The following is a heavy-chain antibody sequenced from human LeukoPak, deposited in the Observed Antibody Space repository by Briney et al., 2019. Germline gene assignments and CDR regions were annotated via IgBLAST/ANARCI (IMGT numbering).Heavy chain of an antibody. CDR2: FDPEDGET. CDR1: GYTLTELS. D-gene: IGHD3-10*01. Sequence: ASVKVSCKVSGYTLTELSMHWVRQAPGKGLEWMGGFDPEDGETIYAQKFQGRVTMTEDTSTDTAYMELSSLRSEDTAVYYCATSRPIWFGELQVPEGYFQHWGQGTLVTVSS. V-gene: IGHV1-24*01. J-gene: IGHJ1*01. CDR3: ATSRPIWFGELQVPEGYFQH.